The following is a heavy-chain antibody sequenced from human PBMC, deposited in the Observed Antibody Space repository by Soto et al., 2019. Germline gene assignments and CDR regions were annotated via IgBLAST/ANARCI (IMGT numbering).Heavy chain of an antibody. CDR2: ISSSSSTI. D-gene: IGHD3-10*01. CDR1: GFTFSSYS. V-gene: IGHV3-48*01. Sequence: GGSLSLSFAASGFTFSSYSMNWVRQAPGKGLEWVSYISSSSSTIYYADSVKGRFTISRDNAKNSLYLQMNSLRAEDTAVYYCARDDYYGSGSYLWGQGTLVTVSS. CDR3: ARDDYYGSGSYL. J-gene: IGHJ4*02.